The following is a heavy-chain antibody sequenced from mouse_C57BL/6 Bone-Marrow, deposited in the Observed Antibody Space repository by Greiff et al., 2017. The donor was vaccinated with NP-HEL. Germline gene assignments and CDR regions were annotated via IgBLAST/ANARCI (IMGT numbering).Heavy chain of an antibody. CDR1: GFNITDDY. V-gene: IGHV14-4*01. Sequence: EVQLQQSGAELVRPGASVKLSCTASGFNITDDYMHWVKQRPEQGLEWIGWIDPENGDTEYASKFQGKATITADTSSNTAYLQLSSLTSEDTAVYYCTTYGSSYVAWFAYWGQGTLVTVSA. D-gene: IGHD1-1*01. J-gene: IGHJ3*01. CDR2: IDPENGDT. CDR3: TTYGSSYVAWFAY.